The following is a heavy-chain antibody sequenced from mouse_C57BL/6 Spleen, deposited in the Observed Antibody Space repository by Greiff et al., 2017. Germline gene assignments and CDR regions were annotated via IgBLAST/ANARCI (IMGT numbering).Heavy chain of an antibody. Sequence: EVKLLESGPELVKPGASVKIPCKASGYTFTDYNMDWVKQSPGKSLEWIGDINPNNGGTIYNQKFKGKATLTVDKSSSTAYMELRSLTSEDTAVYYCARYYYGSSRYWYFDGWGTGTTVTVSS. V-gene: IGHV1-18*01. CDR2: INPNNGGT. CDR1: GYTFTDYN. CDR3: ARYYYGSSRYWYFDG. D-gene: IGHD1-1*01. J-gene: IGHJ1*03.